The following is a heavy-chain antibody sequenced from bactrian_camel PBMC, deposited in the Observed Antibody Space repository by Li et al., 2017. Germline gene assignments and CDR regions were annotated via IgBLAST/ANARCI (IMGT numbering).Heavy chain of an antibody. CDR3: ATGRDYSDYVLSFND. D-gene: IGHD4*01. V-gene: IGHV3S1*01. Sequence: HVQLGESRCGLVQPGGSLILSCAASGSTFSTTSMFWFRQAPGKGLEYVTAIDSGGGSYYPDSVKGRFTISRDNAKNTVYLQMSSLKSEDTALYYCATGRDYSDYVLSFNDWGQGTQVTVS. CDR2: IDSGGGS. J-gene: IGHJ4*01. CDR1: GSTFSTTS.